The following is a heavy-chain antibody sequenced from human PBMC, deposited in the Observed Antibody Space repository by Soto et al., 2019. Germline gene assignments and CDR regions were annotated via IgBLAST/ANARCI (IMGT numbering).Heavy chain of an antibody. D-gene: IGHD5-18*01. CDR1: GYTFSGYY. CDR2: INPIFGTA. J-gene: IGHJ4*02. V-gene: IGHV1-69*06. Sequence: QVQLVQSGAEVKKPGASVKVSCKASGYTFSGYYMHWVRQAPGQGLEWMGWINPIFGTANYAQKFQGRVTITADKSTSTAYMELSSLRSEDTAVYYCARMQKSGYSYGYFDYWGQGTLVTVSS. CDR3: ARMQKSGYSYGYFDY.